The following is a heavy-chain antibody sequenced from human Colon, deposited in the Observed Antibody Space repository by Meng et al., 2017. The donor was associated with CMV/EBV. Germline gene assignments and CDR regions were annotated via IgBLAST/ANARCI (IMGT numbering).Heavy chain of an antibody. V-gene: IGHV3-21*01. CDR2: ISGDSHNI. CDR3: TSCGGNCSYHNYYAMDF. J-gene: IGHJ6*02. Sequence: GESRKISGAASGFSFTSHTVNWVRQAPGKGLEWVSAISGDSHNIYYAASVRARFTISRDNAQSSLYLQMNSLRAEDTAVYHCTSCGGNCSYHNYYAMDFWGQGTTVTVSS. CDR1: GFSFTSHT. D-gene: IGHD2-21*01.